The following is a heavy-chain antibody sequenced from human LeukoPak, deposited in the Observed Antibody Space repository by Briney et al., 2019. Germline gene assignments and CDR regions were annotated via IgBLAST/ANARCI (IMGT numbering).Heavy chain of an antibody. CDR3: ARGIAVAGHFDY. CDR2: IYYSGST. CDR1: GGSISSSSYC. J-gene: IGHJ4*02. Sequence: PSETLSLTCTVSGGSISSSSYCWGWIRQPPGKGLEWIGNIYYSGSTYSNPSLKSRVTISVDTSKNQFSLKLSSVTAADTAVYYCARGIAVAGHFDYWGQGTLVTVSS. V-gene: IGHV4-39*07. D-gene: IGHD6-19*01.